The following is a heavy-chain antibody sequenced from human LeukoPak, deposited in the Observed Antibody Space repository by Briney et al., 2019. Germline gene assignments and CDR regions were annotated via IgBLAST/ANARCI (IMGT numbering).Heavy chain of an antibody. V-gene: IGHV4-30-4*01. CDR3: ARHLAAAGHNWFDP. CDR2: IYYSGST. CDR1: GGSISSGDYY. J-gene: IGHJ5*02. Sequence: PSQTLSLTCTVSGGSISSGDYYWSWIRQPPGKGLEWIGYIYYSGSTNYNPSLKSRVTISVDTSKNQFSLKLSSVTAADTAVYYCARHLAAAGHNWFDPWGQGTLVTVSS. D-gene: IGHD6-13*01.